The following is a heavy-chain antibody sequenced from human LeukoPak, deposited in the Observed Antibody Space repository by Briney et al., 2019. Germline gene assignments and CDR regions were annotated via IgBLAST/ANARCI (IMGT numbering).Heavy chain of an antibody. J-gene: IGHJ4*02. Sequence: ASVKVSCKASGYTFTSYYMHWVRQAPGKGLEWMGGFDPEDGETIYAQKFQGRVTMTEDTSTDTAYMELSSLRSEDTAVYYCAGSHCDSSGYYYFDYWGQGTLVTVSS. CDR3: AGSHCDSSGYYYFDY. V-gene: IGHV1-24*01. D-gene: IGHD3-22*01. CDR1: GYTFTSYY. CDR2: FDPEDGET.